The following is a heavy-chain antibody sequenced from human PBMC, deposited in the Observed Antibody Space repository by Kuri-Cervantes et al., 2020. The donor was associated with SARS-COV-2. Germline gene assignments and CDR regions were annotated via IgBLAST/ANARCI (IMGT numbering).Heavy chain of an antibody. CDR2: IYYSGST. CDR3: ARVFDYGSGSPRAFDY. V-gene: IGHV4-30-4*08. D-gene: IGHD3-10*01. Sequence: SETLSLTCTVSGGSISSGDYYWSWIRQPPGKGLEWIGYIYYSGSTYYNPSLKSRVTISVDTSKNQFSLKLSSVTAADTAVYYCARVFDYGSGSPRAFDYWGQGTLVTVSS. CDR1: GGSISSGDYY. J-gene: IGHJ4*02.